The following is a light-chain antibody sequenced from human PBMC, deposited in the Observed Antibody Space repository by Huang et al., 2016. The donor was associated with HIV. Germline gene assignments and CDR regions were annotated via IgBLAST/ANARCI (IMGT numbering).Light chain of an antibody. CDR2: DAS. V-gene: IGKV1-33*01. CDR3: QHYENLPMYT. Sequence: DIQMTQSPSSLSASVGDRVTITCQASQAINDYLNWYQHRPGKAPKLLIYDASNLETGDPSGVSRGGWGTDSTFTSSSLQPEDIVTYYCQHYENLPMYTFGQGTKLEIK. J-gene: IGKJ2*01. CDR1: QAINDY.